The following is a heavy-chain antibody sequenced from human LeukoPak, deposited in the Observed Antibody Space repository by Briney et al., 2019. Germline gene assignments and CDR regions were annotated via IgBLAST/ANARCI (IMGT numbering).Heavy chain of an antibody. V-gene: IGHV1-18*01. CDR3: ARARAIFGVVIPNFDY. Sequence: GASVKVSCKASGYTFTSYGISWVRQAPGQGLEWMGWISAYNGNTNYAQKLQGRVTMTTDTSTSTAYMELRSLRSDDTAVYYCARARAIFGVVIPNFDYWGQGTLVTVSS. CDR1: GYTFTSYG. D-gene: IGHD3-3*01. CDR2: ISAYNGNT. J-gene: IGHJ4*02.